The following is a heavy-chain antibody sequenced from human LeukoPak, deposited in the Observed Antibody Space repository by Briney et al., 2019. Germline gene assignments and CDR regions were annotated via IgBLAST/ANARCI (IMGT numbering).Heavy chain of an antibody. CDR1: GFIFSSYW. Sequence: GSLRLSCAASGFIFSSYWMSWVRQAPGKGLEWIGRIYTSGSTNYNPSLKSRVTISVDTSKNQFSLKLSSVTAADTAVYYCARAHSSGWYGEDWFDPWGQGTLVTVSS. D-gene: IGHD6-19*01. V-gene: IGHV4-4*08. CDR3: ARAHSSGWYGEDWFDP. J-gene: IGHJ5*02. CDR2: IYTSGST.